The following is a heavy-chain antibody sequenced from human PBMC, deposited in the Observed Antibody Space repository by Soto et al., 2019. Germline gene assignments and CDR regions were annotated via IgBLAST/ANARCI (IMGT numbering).Heavy chain of an antibody. D-gene: IGHD6-19*01. Sequence: PSETLSLTCPVSGVSISSYYWSWIRPPPGKGLEWIGYIYYSGSTNYNPSLKSRVTISVDTSKNQFSLKLSSVTAADTAVYYCARESYSSGWFDYWGQGTLVNVSS. J-gene: IGHJ4*02. CDR3: ARESYSSGWFDY. CDR2: IYYSGST. V-gene: IGHV4-59*01. CDR1: GVSISSYY.